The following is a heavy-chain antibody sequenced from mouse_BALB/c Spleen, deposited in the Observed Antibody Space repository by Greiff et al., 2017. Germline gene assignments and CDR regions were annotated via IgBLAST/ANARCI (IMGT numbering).Heavy chain of an antibody. CDR1: GYTFTDYE. Sequence: VQLQQSGAELVRPGASVKLSCKALGYTFTDYEMHWVKQTPVHGLEWIGAIHPGSGGTAYNQKFKGKATLTSDKSSSTAYMELSSLTSEDSAVYYCASLLYYGNLAWFAYWGQGTLVTVSA. CDR3: ASLLYYGNLAWFAY. D-gene: IGHD2-1*01. V-gene: IGHV1-15*01. CDR2: IHPGSGGT. J-gene: IGHJ3*01.